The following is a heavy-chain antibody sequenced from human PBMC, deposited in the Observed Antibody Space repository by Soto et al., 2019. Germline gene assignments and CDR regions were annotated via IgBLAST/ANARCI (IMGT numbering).Heavy chain of an antibody. J-gene: IGHJ5*02. D-gene: IGHD6-13*01. Sequence: QVQLVESGGGVVQPGRSLRLSCAASGFTFSSYAMHWVRQATGKGLEWVAVISYDGSNKYYADSVKGRFTISRDNSKNTLYLQMNSLRTEDTALYYCATSSSWYMFHPWGQGSLVTVSS. V-gene: IGHV3-30-3*01. CDR1: GFTFSSYA. CDR2: ISYDGSNK. CDR3: ATSSSWYMFHP.